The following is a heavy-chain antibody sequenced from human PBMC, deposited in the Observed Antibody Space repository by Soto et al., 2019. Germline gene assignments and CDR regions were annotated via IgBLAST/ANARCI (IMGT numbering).Heavy chain of an antibody. CDR1: GGTFSSYA. J-gene: IGHJ6*02. CDR2: IIPIFGTA. D-gene: IGHD3-10*01. V-gene: IGHV1-69*13. Sequence: SVKVSCKASGGTFSSYAISWVRQAPGQGLEWMGGIIPIFGTANYAQKFLGRVTITADESTSTAYMELSSLRSEDTAVYYCARVLTMVRGLLYYYYYGMDVWGQGTTVTVSS. CDR3: ARVLTMVRGLLYYYYYGMDV.